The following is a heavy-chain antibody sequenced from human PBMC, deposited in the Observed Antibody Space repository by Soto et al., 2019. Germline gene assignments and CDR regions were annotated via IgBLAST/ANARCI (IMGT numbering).Heavy chain of an antibody. D-gene: IGHD1-26*01. J-gene: IGHJ6*02. CDR1: GFTVSSNY. CDR2: IYSGGST. Sequence: GGSLRLSCAASGFTVSSNYMSWVRQAPGKGLEWVSVIYSGGSTYYADSVKGRFTISRDNSKNTLYLQMNSLRAEDTAVYYCARDERRSSASMVVWGPGTTVTVSS. CDR3: ARDERRSSASMVV. V-gene: IGHV3-53*01.